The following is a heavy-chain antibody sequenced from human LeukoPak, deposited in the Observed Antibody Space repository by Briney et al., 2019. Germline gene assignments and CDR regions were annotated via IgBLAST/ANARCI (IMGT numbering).Heavy chain of an antibody. Sequence: SETLSLTCTVSGGSISSYYWGWIRQPPGKGLEWIGTICYGGTTYYNPSFQSRLTISVDSSKNQFSLTLSSVTAADTAVYFCARGSRRSYFDYWGPGALVIVSS. J-gene: IGHJ4*02. CDR1: GGSISSYY. CDR2: ICYGGTT. V-gene: IGHV4-39*07. CDR3: ARGSRRSYFDY.